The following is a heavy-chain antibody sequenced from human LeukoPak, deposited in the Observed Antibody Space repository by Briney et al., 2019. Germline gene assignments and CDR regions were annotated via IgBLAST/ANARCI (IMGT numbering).Heavy chain of an antibody. CDR2: ISSGGTDI. CDR1: GFTFSKDS. Sequence: AGGSLRLSCAASGFTFSKDSMNWVRQAPGKGLEWVSSISSGGTDIYHADSLKGGFTISRDKAKKSLYLQMERLRAEETGLYNCVRSGELYYYDSSGIPYHFDYWGQGTLVTVSS. J-gene: IGHJ4*02. CDR3: VRSGELYYYDSSGIPYHFDY. V-gene: IGHV3-21*03. D-gene: IGHD3-22*01.